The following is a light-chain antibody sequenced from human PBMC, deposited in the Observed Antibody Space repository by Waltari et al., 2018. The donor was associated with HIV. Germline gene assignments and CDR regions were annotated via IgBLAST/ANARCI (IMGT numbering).Light chain of an antibody. CDR3: QQYHTYLT. Sequence: DIRRAQSPSTLSASVGDRVTTTCRASQTFDFFLVWFPRKPGKAPKLLLFQASSLQTGVPSRFSGSRSGTYFTLTITSLQPEDFASYYCQQYHTYLTFGQGTDLE. CDR2: QAS. V-gene: IGKV1-5*03. J-gene: IGKJ2*01. CDR1: QTFDFF.